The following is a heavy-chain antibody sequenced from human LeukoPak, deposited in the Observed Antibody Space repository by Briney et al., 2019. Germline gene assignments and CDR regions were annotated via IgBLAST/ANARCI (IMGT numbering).Heavy chain of an antibody. V-gene: IGHV1-8*01. CDR3: ARDGNSWFDP. CDR1: GATFSSYD. Sequence: ASVKVSCKASGATFSSYDINWVRQATGQGLEWMGWMNPNSGNTGYAQKFQGRVTMTRNTSISTAFMELSSLTSEDTAFYYCARDGNSWFDPWGQGTLVTVSS. J-gene: IGHJ5*02. D-gene: IGHD5-24*01. CDR2: MNPNSGNT.